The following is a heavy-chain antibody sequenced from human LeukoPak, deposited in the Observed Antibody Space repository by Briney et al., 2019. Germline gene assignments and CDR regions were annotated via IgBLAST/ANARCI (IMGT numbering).Heavy chain of an antibody. CDR2: IIPIFGTA. CDR1: GGTFSSYA. V-gene: IGHV1-69*13. D-gene: IGHD3-16*02. J-gene: IGHJ4*02. CDR3: ARWQWYDYVWGSYRYYFDY. Sequence: SVKVSCKASGGTFSSYAISWVRQAPGQGLEWMGGIIPIFGTANYAQKFQGRVTITADESTSTAYMELSSLRSEDTAVYYCARWQWYDYVWGSYRYYFDYWGQGTLVTVSS.